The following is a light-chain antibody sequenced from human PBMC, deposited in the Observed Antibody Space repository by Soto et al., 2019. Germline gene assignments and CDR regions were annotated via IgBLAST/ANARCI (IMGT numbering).Light chain of an antibody. CDR3: TSFTSSTTPYV. Sequence: QSVLTQPASVSGSLGQSITISCTGTSSDVGGYIFVSWYQQHPGKAPKLLIYEVSNRPSGVSNRFSGSRSDNMASLTISGLQAEDEADYYCTSFTSSTTPYVFGTGTKVTVL. J-gene: IGLJ1*01. V-gene: IGLV2-14*03. CDR2: EVS. CDR1: SSDVGGYIF.